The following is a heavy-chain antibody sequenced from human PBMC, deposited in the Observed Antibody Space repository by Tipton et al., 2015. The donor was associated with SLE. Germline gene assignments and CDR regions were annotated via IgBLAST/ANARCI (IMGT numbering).Heavy chain of an antibody. Sequence: GSLRLSCAASGFTFSKYAMSWVRQAPGKGLEWVSAISGGGVSTYYADSVKGRFTISRDNSKNTLYLQMNNLRAEDTAVYYCAKTVLVDGYGAFDIWGQGTMVTVSS. CDR3: AKTVLVDGYGAFDI. V-gene: IGHV3-23*01. CDR1: GFTFSKYA. D-gene: IGHD3-22*01. CDR2: ISGGGVST. J-gene: IGHJ3*02.